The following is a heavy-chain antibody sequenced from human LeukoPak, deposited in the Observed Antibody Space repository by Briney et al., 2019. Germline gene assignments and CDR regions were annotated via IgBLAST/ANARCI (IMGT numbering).Heavy chain of an antibody. V-gene: IGHV3-7*01. J-gene: IGHJ4*02. CDR3: AKLLGTATTYDS. D-gene: IGHD5-24*01. CDR2: INPDGSQK. Sequence: GGSLTLSCAASGFTLSGNWMSWVRQAPGKGLEWVASINPDGSQKLYVDSVKGRLTISRDNTKSSLYLQMNSLGAEDTAMYYCAKLLGTATTYDSWGQGTRVTVSS. CDR1: GFTLSGNW.